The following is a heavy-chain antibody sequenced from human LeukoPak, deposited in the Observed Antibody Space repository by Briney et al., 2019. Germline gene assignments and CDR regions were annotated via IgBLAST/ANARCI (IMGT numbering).Heavy chain of an antibody. J-gene: IGHJ4*02. CDR1: GGSFSGYY. Sequence: SETLSLTCAVYGGSFSGYYWSWIRQPPGKGLEWTGEINHSGSTYYNPSLKSRVTISVDTSKNQFSLKLSSVTAADTAVYYCARGGVYKVVPAAVFDYWGQGTLVTVSS. V-gene: IGHV4-34*01. CDR2: INHSGST. D-gene: IGHD2-2*01. CDR3: ARGGVYKVVPAAVFDY.